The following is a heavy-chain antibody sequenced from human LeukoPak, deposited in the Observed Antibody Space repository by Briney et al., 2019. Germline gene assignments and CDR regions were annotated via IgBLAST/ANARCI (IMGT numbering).Heavy chain of an antibody. CDR3: ARGAVGQHRSKGDAFDI. CDR2: TYYRSKWYN. J-gene: IGHJ3*02. CDR1: GDSVSSNSAA. V-gene: IGHV6-1*01. D-gene: IGHD5-18*01. Sequence: SQTLSLTCAISGDSVSSNSAAWNWIRQSPSRGLEWLGRTYYRSKWYNDYALSVKSRITINPDTSKNQFPLQLKSVTPVDTAVYYCARGAVGQHRSKGDAFDIWGQGTMVTVSS.